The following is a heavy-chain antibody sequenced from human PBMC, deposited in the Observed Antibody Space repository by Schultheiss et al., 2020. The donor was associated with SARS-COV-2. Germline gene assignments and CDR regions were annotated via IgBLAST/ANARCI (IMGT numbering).Heavy chain of an antibody. D-gene: IGHD3-22*01. Sequence: SETLSLTCAVYGGSFSGYYWSWIRQPPGKGLEWIGSIYYSGSTYYNPSLKSRVTISVDTSKNQFSLKLSSVTAADTAVYYCARLGAVDYYYDDSGQGAFDIWGQGTMVTVSS. V-gene: IGHV4-34*01. CDR3: ARLGAVDYYYDDSGQGAFDI. CDR2: IYYSGST. CDR1: GGSFSGYY. J-gene: IGHJ3*02.